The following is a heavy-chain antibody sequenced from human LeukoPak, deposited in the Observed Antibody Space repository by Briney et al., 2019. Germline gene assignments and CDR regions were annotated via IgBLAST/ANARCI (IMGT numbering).Heavy chain of an antibody. J-gene: IGHJ4*02. Sequence: GGSLRLSCAASGFTFSSYEMNWVRQAPGKGLEWVSYISSSSSYIYYADSVKGRFTISRDNAKNSLYLQMNSLRAEDTAVYYCAREYSYWGQGTLVTVSS. V-gene: IGHV3-21*05. D-gene: IGHD5-18*01. CDR1: GFTFSSYE. CDR3: AREYSY. CDR2: ISSSSSYI.